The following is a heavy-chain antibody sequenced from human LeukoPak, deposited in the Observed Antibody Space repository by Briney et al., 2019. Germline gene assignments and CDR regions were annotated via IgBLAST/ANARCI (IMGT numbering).Heavy chain of an antibody. V-gene: IGHV3-43*02. CDR1: GFTFDDYA. CDR3: AKAVWLFYYFDY. D-gene: IGHD3-9*01. Sequence: GGPLRLSCAASGFTFDDYAMHWVRQAPGKGLEWVSLISWDRGSTYYADCEKRRFTISRDNSKNSLYLQMNSLRTEDTALYYCAKAVWLFYYFDYWGQGTLVTVSS. J-gene: IGHJ4*02. CDR2: ISWDRGST.